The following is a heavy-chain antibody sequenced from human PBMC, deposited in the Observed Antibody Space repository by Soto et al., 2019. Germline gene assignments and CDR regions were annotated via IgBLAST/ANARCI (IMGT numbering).Heavy chain of an antibody. CDR1: EYTFTSYY. J-gene: IGHJ4*02. CDR2: INPSGGTT. D-gene: IGHD3-10*01. CDR3: AREPQITMVRGVKDY. Sequence: ASVKVSCKASEYTFTSYYIHWVRQSPGQGLEWMGIINPSGGTTTYAQKFQGRVTMTRDTSTSTVYMELSSLRSEDTAVYYCAREPQITMVRGVKDYWGQGTLVTVSS. V-gene: IGHV1-46*01.